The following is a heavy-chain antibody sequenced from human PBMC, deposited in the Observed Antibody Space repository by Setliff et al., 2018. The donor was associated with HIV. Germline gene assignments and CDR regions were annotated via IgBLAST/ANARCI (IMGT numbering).Heavy chain of an antibody. D-gene: IGHD2-15*01. CDR2: VSSTGRST. Sequence: GESLKISCAASGFIFTSTAMNWVRQAPGRGLQWVASVSSTGRSTYYADSVQGRFTISRDNSKGILYLQVNSLRAEDTAIYYCAKAVVGSGHYDSWGQGTAVTVSS. J-gene: IGHJ4*02. CDR1: GFIFTSTA. CDR3: AKAVVGSGHYDS. V-gene: IGHV3-23*01.